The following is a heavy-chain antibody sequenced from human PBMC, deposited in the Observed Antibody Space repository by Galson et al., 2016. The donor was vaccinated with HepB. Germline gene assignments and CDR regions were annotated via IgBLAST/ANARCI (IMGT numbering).Heavy chain of an antibody. D-gene: IGHD3-22*01. V-gene: IGHV1-24*01. CDR2: FDPEDAEP. J-gene: IGHJ4*02. Sequence: SVKVSCKVSGYTLIDLSMHWVRQAPGKGLEWMGGFDPEDAEPIYAHRFQGRITVTEDTSTDTAYMELSSLTSEDTAVYYCATGIFDSSGYYFDYWGQGTLVTVSP. CDR1: GYTLIDLS. CDR3: ATGIFDSSGYYFDY.